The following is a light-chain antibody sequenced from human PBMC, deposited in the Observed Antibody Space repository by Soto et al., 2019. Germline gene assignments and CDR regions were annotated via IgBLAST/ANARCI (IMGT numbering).Light chain of an antibody. J-gene: IGKJ2*01. CDR3: QQYNKLPHT. V-gene: IGKV3-15*01. CDR2: GTS. Sequence: EIVMTQSPVALSVSPGESAALSCRASQSVGRNFAWYQQRPGQAPRVLIYGTSTRTTGVPARFSGSWAGTVFLLTISSLPAEDFAFYCWQQYNKLPHTFGQGTRLEIK. CDR1: QSVGRN.